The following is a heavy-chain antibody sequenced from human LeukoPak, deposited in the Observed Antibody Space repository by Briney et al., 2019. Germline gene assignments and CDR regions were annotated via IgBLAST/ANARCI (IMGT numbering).Heavy chain of an antibody. J-gene: IGHJ4*02. CDR3: ASLAWWELPSYVFDY. CDR1: GGSISSSSYY. V-gene: IGHV4-39*01. CDR2: IYYSGST. Sequence: SETLSLTCTVSGGSISSSSYYWGWIRQPPGKGLEWIGSIYYSGSTYYNPSLKSRVTISVDTSKNQFSLKLSSVTAADTAVYYRASLAWWELPSYVFDYWGQGTLVTVSS. D-gene: IGHD1-26*01.